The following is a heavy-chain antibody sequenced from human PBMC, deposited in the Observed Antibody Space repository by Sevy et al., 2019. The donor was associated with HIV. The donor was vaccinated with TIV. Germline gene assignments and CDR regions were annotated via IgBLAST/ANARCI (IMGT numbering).Heavy chain of an antibody. Sequence: GGSLRLSCAASGFTFSSYWMHWVRQAPGKGLVWVSRINSDGSSTSYADSVKGRFTISRDNAKNTLYLQMNSLRAEDTAVYYCARDEERPTYCGGDRYSGWFDPWGQGTLVTVSS. J-gene: IGHJ5*02. V-gene: IGHV3-74*01. CDR1: GFTFSSYW. D-gene: IGHD2-21*02. CDR3: ARDEERPTYCGGDRYSGWFDP. CDR2: INSDGSST.